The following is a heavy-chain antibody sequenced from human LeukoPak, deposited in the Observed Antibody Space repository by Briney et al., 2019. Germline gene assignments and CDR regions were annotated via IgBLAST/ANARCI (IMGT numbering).Heavy chain of an antibody. V-gene: IGHV4-34*01. D-gene: IGHD6-13*01. CDR3: ARSIAQYNWFDP. J-gene: IGHJ5*02. CDR2: INLSGST. Sequence: SETLSLTCAVYGGSFSGYYWSWIRQPPGKGLEWIGEINLSGSTNYNPSLKSRVTISVDTSKNQFSLRLSSVTAADTAVYYCARSIAQYNWFDPWGQGTLVTVSS. CDR1: GGSFSGYY.